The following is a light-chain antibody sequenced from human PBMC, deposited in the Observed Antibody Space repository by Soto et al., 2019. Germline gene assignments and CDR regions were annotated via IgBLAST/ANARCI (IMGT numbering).Light chain of an antibody. CDR2: EVR. V-gene: IGLV2-14*01. J-gene: IGLJ1*01. CDR3: SSYASSSSYA. CDR1: SSDVGGYNH. Sequence: QSVLTQPASVSGSPGQSITISCTGTSSDVGGYNHVSWYQQHPGKAPKLIIFEVRNRPSGASDRLSASKSGNTASLTISGLQTEDEAVYYCSSYASSSSYAFGTGTKVTVL.